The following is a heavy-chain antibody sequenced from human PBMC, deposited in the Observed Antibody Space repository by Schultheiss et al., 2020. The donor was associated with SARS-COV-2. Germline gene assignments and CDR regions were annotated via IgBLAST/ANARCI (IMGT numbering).Heavy chain of an antibody. CDR1: GFTFSDHY. D-gene: IGHD4-11*01. CDR2: IKSKTDGGTT. Sequence: GGSLRLSCAASGFTFSDHYMDWVRQAPGKGLEWVGRIKSKTDGGTTDYAAPVKGRFTISRDDSKNTLYLQMNSLKTEDTAVYYCTTDRSLSTVTTVLGYWGQGTLVTVSS. J-gene: IGHJ4*02. V-gene: IGHV3-15*01. CDR3: TTDRSLSTVTTVLGY.